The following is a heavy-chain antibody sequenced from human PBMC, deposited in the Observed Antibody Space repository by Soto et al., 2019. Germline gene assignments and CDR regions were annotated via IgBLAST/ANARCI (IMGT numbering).Heavy chain of an antibody. CDR1: GGSITSGGYS. CDR3: ARDDYGTDV. Sequence: SETLSLTCFVSGGSITSGGYSWTWIRQSPGKGLEWIGYTYQSGSAYYNPSLKSRVTISVERSKNQFSLNLTSVTAADTAVYYCARDDYGTDVWGKGTTVTVSS. J-gene: IGHJ6*04. V-gene: IGHV4-30-2*06. CDR2: TYQSGSA.